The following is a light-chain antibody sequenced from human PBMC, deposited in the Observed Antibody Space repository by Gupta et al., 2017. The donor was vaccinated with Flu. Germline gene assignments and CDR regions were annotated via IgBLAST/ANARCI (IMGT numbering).Light chain of an antibody. J-gene: IGLJ1*01. CDR1: SVDIGGDNP. CDR3: SSYTSISTPYV. V-gene: IGLV2-14*03. CDR2: DVT. Sequence: QSALTQPASVSGSPGQSILISCTGTSVDIGGDNPVSWYQQHPGKVPKLLIFDVTKRPSGVSNRFSGSKSGNTASLTISGLQADDEADYYCSSYTSISTPYVFGTGTKVTVL.